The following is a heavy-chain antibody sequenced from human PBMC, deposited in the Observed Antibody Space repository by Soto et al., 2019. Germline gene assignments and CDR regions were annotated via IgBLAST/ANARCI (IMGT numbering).Heavy chain of an antibody. J-gene: IGHJ6*02. CDR2: IYSNGDT. Sequence: SETLSLTCSVSSNSMNSGGYYWSWIRQHPGKGLEWIGYIYSNGDTYYNPSLKSRVTISVDTSKNQFSLNLTSVTAADTAVYYCARRGGSSSGYYAMDVWGQGTTVTVSS. D-gene: IGHD6-6*01. V-gene: IGHV4-31*03. CDR1: SNSMNSGGYY. CDR3: ARRGGSSSGYYAMDV.